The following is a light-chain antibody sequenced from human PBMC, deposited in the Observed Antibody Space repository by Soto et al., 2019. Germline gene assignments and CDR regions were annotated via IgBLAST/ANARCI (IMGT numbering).Light chain of an antibody. CDR2: EVT. CDR3: CSYAGSYTFEV. V-gene: IGLV2-14*01. J-gene: IGLJ1*01. Sequence: QSALTQPASVSGSPGQSITISCTGTSSDVGGCKYVSWYQQHPGKAPKLMIYEVTYRPSGVSNRFSGSKSGNTASLTISGLQAEDEADYYCCSYAGSYTFEVFGTGTKVTVL. CDR1: SSDVGGCKY.